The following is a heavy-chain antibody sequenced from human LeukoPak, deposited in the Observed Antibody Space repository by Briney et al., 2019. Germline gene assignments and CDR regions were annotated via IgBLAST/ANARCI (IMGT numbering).Heavy chain of an antibody. V-gene: IGHV3-48*01. CDR3: AREASYSSSWATFDN. Sequence: GGSLRLSCVASSFGLSGSGMNWVRQAPGKGLEWISYISTSGGIIYYADSVRGRFTISRDNAKNSLFLQMNSLTVEDTAVYYCAREASYSSSWATFDNWGQGTLVTVSS. CDR2: ISTSGGII. D-gene: IGHD6-13*01. CDR1: SFGLSGSG. J-gene: IGHJ4*02.